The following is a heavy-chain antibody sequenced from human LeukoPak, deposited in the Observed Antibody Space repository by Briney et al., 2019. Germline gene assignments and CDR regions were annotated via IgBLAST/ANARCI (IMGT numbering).Heavy chain of an antibody. Sequence: GGSLRLSCAASGFTFSSYAMSWVRQAPGKGLEWVSGISGSGGSTYYADSVKGRFTISRDNSRKTLYLQMSSLRAEDTAVYYCAKALNYYDSSGSYYGNDYWGRGTLVTVSS. D-gene: IGHD3-22*01. CDR3: AKALNYYDSSGSYYGNDY. J-gene: IGHJ4*02. V-gene: IGHV3-23*01. CDR1: GFTFSSYA. CDR2: ISGSGGST.